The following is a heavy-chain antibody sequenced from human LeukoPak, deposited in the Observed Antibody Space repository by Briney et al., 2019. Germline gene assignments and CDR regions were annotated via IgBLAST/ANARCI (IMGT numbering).Heavy chain of an antibody. CDR3: ARDLRWAYDAFDI. J-gene: IGHJ3*02. D-gene: IGHD4-23*01. V-gene: IGHV3-7*01. Sequence: GGPLRLSCAASGFTFSSYWMSWVRQAPGKGLEWVANIKQDGSEKYYVDSVKGRFTISRDNAKNSLYLQMNSLRAEDTAVYYCARDLRWAYDAFDIWGQGTMVTVSS. CDR1: GFTFSSYW. CDR2: IKQDGSEK.